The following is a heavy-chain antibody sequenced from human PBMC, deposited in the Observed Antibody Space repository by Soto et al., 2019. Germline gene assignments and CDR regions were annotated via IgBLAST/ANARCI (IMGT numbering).Heavy chain of an antibody. CDR2: IPSRGRP. CDR3: ARDTYSGYDFGL. V-gene: IGHV4-30-4*01. CDR1: GASVAGGSYY. Sequence: QVXXXESGPGLVKPSQTLSLTCSVSGASVAGGSYYWSWVRQPPGKGLEWIGYIPSRGRPFYNPSLTSRGTISADTSKNQLSLQLTSVTAADTAVYYCARDTYSGYDFGLWGQGTLVTVSS. J-gene: IGHJ5*02. D-gene: IGHD5-12*01.